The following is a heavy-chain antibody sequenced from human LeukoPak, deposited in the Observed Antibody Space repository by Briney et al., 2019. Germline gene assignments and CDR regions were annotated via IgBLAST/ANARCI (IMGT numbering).Heavy chain of an antibody. V-gene: IGHV3-21*01. Sequence: GEFLRLSCAASGFTFSSYSMNWVRQAPGKGLEWVSSISSSSSYIYYADSVKGRFTISRDNAKNSLYLQMNSLRAEDTAVYYCARGGPSSKGYWGQGTLVTVSS. J-gene: IGHJ4*02. CDR1: GFTFSSYS. CDR2: ISSSSSYI. D-gene: IGHD3-16*01. CDR3: ARGGPSSKGY.